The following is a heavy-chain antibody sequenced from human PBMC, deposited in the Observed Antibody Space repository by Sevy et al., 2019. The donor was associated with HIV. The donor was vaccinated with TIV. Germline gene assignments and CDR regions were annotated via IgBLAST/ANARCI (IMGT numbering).Heavy chain of an antibody. J-gene: IGHJ6*02. CDR3: AGEPPYYDILSGYSYGMDV. CDR1: GGSISNFY. Sequence: SETLSLTCTVSGGSISNFYWSWIRQPPGKGLEWIGNIYYSASANYNPSLKSRVTISVDTSTNQLSLRLNSVTAADTAVYYCAGEPPYYDILSGYSYGMDVWGQGTMVTVSS. D-gene: IGHD3-9*01. CDR2: IYYSASA. V-gene: IGHV4-59*01.